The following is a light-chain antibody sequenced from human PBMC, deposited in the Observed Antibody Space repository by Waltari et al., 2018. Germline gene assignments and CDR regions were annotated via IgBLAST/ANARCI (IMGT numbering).Light chain of an antibody. V-gene: IGKV1-8*01. CDR2: AAS. CDR3: QQYYSYPL. Sequence: AIRMTQSPSSFSASTGDRVTITCRASQGISSYLAWYQQKPGKAPKLLIYAASTLQSGVPSRFSGSGSGTDFTLTISCLQSEDFATYYCQQYYSYPLFGPG. CDR1: QGISSY. J-gene: IGKJ3*01.